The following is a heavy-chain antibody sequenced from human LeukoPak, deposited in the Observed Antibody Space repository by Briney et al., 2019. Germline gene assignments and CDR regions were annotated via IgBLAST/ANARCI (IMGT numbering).Heavy chain of an antibody. V-gene: IGHV1-8*01. J-gene: IGHJ4*02. CDR3: ARASIAMIVVVPYYFDY. Sequence: GASVKVSCKASGYTFTSYDINWVRQATGQGLEWMGWMNPNSGNAGYAQKFQGRVTLTRNTSISTAYMELSSLRYEDTAVYYCARASIAMIVVVPYYFDYWGQGTLVTVSS. D-gene: IGHD3-22*01. CDR1: GYTFTSYD. CDR2: MNPNSGNA.